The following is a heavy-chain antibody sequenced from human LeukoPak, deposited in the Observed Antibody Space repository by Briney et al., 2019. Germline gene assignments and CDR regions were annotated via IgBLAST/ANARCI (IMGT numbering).Heavy chain of an antibody. CDR2: IIPIFGTA. J-gene: IGHJ4*02. CDR3: ASCVVRCSYGCAFDY. V-gene: IGHV1-69*05. D-gene: IGHD5-18*01. Sequence: SVKVSCKASGGTFSSYAISWVRQAPGQGLEWMGRIIPIFGTANYAQKFQGRVTITTDESTSTAYMELSSLRSEDTAVYYCASCVVRCSYGCAFDYWGQGTLVTVSS. CDR1: GGTFSSYA.